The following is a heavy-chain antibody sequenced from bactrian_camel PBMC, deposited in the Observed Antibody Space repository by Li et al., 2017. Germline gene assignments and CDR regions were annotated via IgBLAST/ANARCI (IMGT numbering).Heavy chain of an antibody. CDR1: GYTYKRQW. J-gene: IGHJ4*01. CDR3: AAESSPSRCRTVAVGTPGGGYKY. V-gene: IGHV3S6*01. D-gene: IGHD6*01. CDR2: IYTLGGDP. Sequence: VQLVESGGGSAQAGGSLSLSCGLSGYTYKRQWMSWFRQRVGKEREGIAAIYTLGGDPIYADSVKGRFTISLDNAKNTLYLQMNSLKPDDTAMYYCAAESSPSRCRTVAVGTPGGGYKYWGQGTQVTVS.